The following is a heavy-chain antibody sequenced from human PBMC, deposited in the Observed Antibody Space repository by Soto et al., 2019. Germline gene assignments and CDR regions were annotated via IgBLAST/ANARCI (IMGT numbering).Heavy chain of an antibody. J-gene: IGHJ4*02. Sequence: PGGSLRLSCASSVFTFSSYAMSCVRHSPGKWLEWVSAISGSGGSTYYADSVKGRFTISRDNSKNTLYLQMNSLRAEDTAVYYCAKFPSGSYHFFDYRGQGNQVTVYS. CDR3: AKFPSGSYHFFDY. CDR2: ISGSGGST. D-gene: IGHD1-26*01. CDR1: VFTFSSYA. V-gene: IGHV3-23*01.